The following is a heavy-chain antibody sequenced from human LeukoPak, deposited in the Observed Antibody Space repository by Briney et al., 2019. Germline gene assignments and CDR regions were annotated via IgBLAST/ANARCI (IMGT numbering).Heavy chain of an antibody. CDR1: GYTPTELS. CDR2: FDPEDGGT. Sequence: VASVKVSCKVSGYTPTELSMHWVRQAPGKGLEWMGGFDPEDGGTIYAQKFQGRVTMTEDTSTDTAYMELSSLRSEDTAVYYCATARIAAAGPSGYYFDYWGQGTLVTVSS. V-gene: IGHV1-24*01. J-gene: IGHJ4*02. CDR3: ATARIAAAGPSGYYFDY. D-gene: IGHD6-13*01.